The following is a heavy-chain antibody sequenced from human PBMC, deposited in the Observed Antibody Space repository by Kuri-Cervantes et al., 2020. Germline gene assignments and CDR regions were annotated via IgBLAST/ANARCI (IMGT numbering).Heavy chain of an antibody. Sequence: GGSLRLSCAASGFTFSSYGMHWVRQAPGKGLEWVAVIWYDGSNKYYADSVKGRFTISRDNSKNTLYLQMNSLRAEDTAVYYCARDPIYGGNSGVDCWGQGTLVTVSS. J-gene: IGHJ4*02. V-gene: IGHV3-33*01. CDR2: IWYDGSNK. D-gene: IGHD4-23*01. CDR1: GFTFSSYG. CDR3: ARDPIYGGNSGVDC.